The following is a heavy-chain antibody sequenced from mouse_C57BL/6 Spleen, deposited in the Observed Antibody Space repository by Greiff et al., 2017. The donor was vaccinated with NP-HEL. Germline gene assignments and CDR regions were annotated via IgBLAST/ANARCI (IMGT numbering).Heavy chain of an antibody. D-gene: IGHD2-1*01. CDR3: ASALDYCNPWCAY. Sequence: QVQLQQSGPELVKPGASVKISCKASGYAFSSSWMNWVKQRPGKGLEWIGRIYPGDGDTNYNGKFKGKATLTADKSSSTAYMQLSILTSEDSAVDFCASALDYCNPWCAYWGQGTLVTVSA. J-gene: IGHJ3*01. CDR1: GYAFSSSW. CDR2: IYPGDGDT. V-gene: IGHV1-82*01.